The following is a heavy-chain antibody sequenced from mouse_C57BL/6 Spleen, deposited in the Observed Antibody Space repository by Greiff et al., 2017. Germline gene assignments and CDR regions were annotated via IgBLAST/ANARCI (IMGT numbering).Heavy chain of an antibody. D-gene: IGHD1-1*01. CDR2: ISYDGSN. J-gene: IGHJ2*01. CDR1: GYSITSGYY. V-gene: IGHV3-6*01. CDR3: ARDNYGSSHYFDY. Sequence: DVQLQESGPGLVKPSQSLSLTCSVTGYSITSGYYWNWIRQFPGNKLEWMGYISYDGSNNYNPSLKNRISITRYTSKNQFFLKLNSVTTEDTATYYCARDNYGSSHYFDYWGQGTTLTVSS.